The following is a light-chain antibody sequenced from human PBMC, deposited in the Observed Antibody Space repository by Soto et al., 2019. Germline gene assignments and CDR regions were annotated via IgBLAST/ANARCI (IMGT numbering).Light chain of an antibody. J-gene: IGKJ3*01. Sequence: EIVMTQSPATLSVSPGERATLSCRASQSVSSKLAWYQQKPGQAPRLLIYGASTRATGIPARFSGSGSGTDFTLTINSLEPEDFAVYYCQQRSNWPGTFGPGTKVDIK. CDR3: QQRSNWPGT. V-gene: IGKV3-15*01. CDR2: GAS. CDR1: QSVSSK.